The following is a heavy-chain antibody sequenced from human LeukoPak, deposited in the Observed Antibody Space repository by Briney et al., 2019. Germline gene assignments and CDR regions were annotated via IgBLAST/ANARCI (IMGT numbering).Heavy chain of an antibody. V-gene: IGHV3-30-3*01. CDR3: AKEASGYGYYFDY. D-gene: IGHD3-10*01. J-gene: IGHJ4*02. Sequence: GGSLRLSCAASGFTSSSCAMHWVRQAPGKGLEWVAVISYDGSNKYYADSVKGRFTISRDNSKNTLYLQMNSLRAEDTAVYYCAKEASGYGYYFDYWGQGTLVTVSS. CDR2: ISYDGSNK. CDR1: GFTSSSCA.